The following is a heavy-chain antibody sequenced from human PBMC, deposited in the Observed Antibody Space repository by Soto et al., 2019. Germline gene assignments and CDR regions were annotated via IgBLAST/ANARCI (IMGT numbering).Heavy chain of an antibody. CDR2: TRNKANSYAT. D-gene: IGHD1-26*01. Sequence: EVQLVESGGGLVQPGGSLRLSCAASGFTFSDYYMDWVRQVPGKGLEWIGRTRNKANSYATEYVASVKGRFSISRDDSKDSMYLQMNSLKTVDTAVYYCARDTGGSYDYWGQGALVTVSS. CDR3: ARDTGGSYDY. V-gene: IGHV3-72*01. CDR1: GFTFSDYY. J-gene: IGHJ4*02.